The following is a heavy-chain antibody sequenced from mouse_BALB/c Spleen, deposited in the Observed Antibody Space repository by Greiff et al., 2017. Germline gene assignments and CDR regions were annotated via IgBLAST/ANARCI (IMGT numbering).Heavy chain of an antibody. J-gene: IGHJ4*01. CDR1: GYSITSDYA. CDR3: ARSWYGNYEGYALDY. CDR2: ISYSGST. V-gene: IGHV3-2*02. D-gene: IGHD2-10*02. Sequence: EVKLMESGPGLVKPSQSLSLTCTVTGYSITSDYAWNWIRQFPGNKLEWMGYISYSGSTSYNPSLKSRISITRDTSKNQFFLQLNSVTTEDTATYYCARSWYGNYEGYALDYWGQGTSVTVSS.